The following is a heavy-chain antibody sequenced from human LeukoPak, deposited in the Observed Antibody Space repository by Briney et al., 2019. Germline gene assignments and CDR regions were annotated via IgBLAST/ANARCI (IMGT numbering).Heavy chain of an antibody. V-gene: IGHV4-59*01. CDR1: GGSISSYY. Sequence: SETLSLTCTVPGGSISSYYWSWIRQPPGKGLEWIAPIYHTGSTNYNPSLSGRVTISIDTAKNQFSLKLTSVTAADTAVYYCARRGRNSSGWQDYLWGQGTLVTVSS. J-gene: IGHJ4*02. CDR3: ARRGRNSSGWQDYL. D-gene: IGHD6-25*01. CDR2: IYHTGST.